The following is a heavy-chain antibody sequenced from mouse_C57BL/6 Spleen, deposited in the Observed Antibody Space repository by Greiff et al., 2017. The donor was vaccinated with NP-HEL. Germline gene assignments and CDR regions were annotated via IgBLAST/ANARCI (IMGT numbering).Heavy chain of an antibody. CDR1: GFTFTDYY. Sequence: EVMLVESGGGLVQPGGSLSLSCAASGFTFTDYYMSWVRQPPGQALEWLGFIRNKANGYTTEYSASVKGRFTISRDNSQSILYLQMNALRAEDSATYYCARSSYDGYYDAMDYWGQGTSVTVSS. V-gene: IGHV7-3*01. CDR2: IRNKANGYTT. D-gene: IGHD2-3*01. CDR3: ARSSYDGYYDAMDY. J-gene: IGHJ4*01.